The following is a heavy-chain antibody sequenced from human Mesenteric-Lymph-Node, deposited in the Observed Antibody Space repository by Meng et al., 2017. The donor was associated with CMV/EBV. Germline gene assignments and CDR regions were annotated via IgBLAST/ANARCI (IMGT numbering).Heavy chain of an antibody. Sequence: ASGYTFTSYYIHWVRQAPGQGLEWMGIINPSGGSTSYAQKFQGRVTMTRDTSTSTVYMELSSLRSEDTAVYYCARRSSGYYHDAFDIWGQGTMVTVSS. CDR1: GYTFTSYY. J-gene: IGHJ3*02. CDR3: ARRSSGYYHDAFDI. CDR2: INPSGGST. V-gene: IGHV1-46*01. D-gene: IGHD3-22*01.